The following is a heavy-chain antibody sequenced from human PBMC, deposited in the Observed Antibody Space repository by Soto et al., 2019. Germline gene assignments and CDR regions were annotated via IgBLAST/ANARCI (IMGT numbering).Heavy chain of an antibody. D-gene: IGHD3-3*01. J-gene: IGHJ4*02. Sequence: QVQLVQSGAEVKKPGSSVKVSCKASGDTFSNYGINWVRQAPGQGLEWMGGIIPIFRSSVYAQKFRGRVSITADESTSTAYLGLSSLRSEDTAVYNCAGDNRFTIFGVLHFDYWGQGTLVTVSS. V-gene: IGHV1-69*01. CDR2: IIPIFRSS. CDR3: AGDNRFTIFGVLHFDY. CDR1: GDTFSNYG.